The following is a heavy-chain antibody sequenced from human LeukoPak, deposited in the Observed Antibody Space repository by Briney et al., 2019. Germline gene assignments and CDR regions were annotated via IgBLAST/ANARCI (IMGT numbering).Heavy chain of an antibody. Sequence: GGSLRLSCAASGFTFSSYAMSWVRQAPGKGLEWVSAISGSGGSTYYADSVKGRFTISRDKSKNTLYLQMNSLRAENTAVYYCAKEKAMVRGVITPAALDYWGQGTLVTVSS. D-gene: IGHD3-10*01. J-gene: IGHJ4*02. CDR2: ISGSGGST. CDR3: AKEKAMVRGVITPAALDY. V-gene: IGHV3-23*01. CDR1: GFTFSSYA.